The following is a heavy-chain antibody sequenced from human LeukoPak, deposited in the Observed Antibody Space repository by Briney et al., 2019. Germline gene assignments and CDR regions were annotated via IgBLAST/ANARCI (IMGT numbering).Heavy chain of an antibody. CDR3: ARSWYSISSGLYGMDV. CDR1: GFTFSSYG. V-gene: IGHV3-33*01. CDR2: IWYDGSNK. Sequence: GRSLRLSCAASGFTFSSYGMHWVRQAPGKGLEWVAVIWYDGSNKYYADSVKGRFTISRDNSKNTLYLQMNSLRAEDTAMYYCARSWYSISSGLYGMDVWGQGTTVTVSS. D-gene: IGHD6-6*01. J-gene: IGHJ6*02.